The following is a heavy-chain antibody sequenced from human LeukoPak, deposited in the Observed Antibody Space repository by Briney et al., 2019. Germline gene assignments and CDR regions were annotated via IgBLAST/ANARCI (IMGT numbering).Heavy chain of an antibody. V-gene: IGHV1-8*01. J-gene: IGHJ4*02. CDR3: ARGRYCSSTSCYEVVDY. CDR2: MNPNSGNT. Sequence: ASVKVSCKASGYTFTSYDINWVRRATGQGLEWMGWMNPNSGNTGYAQKFQGRVTMTRNTSISTAYMELSSLRSEDTAVYYCARGRYCSSTSCYEVVDYWGQGTLVTVSS. CDR1: GYTFTSYD. D-gene: IGHD2-2*01.